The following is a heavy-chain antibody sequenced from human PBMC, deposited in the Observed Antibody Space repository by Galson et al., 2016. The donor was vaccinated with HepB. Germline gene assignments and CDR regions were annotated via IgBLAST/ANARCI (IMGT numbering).Heavy chain of an antibody. D-gene: IGHD3-9*01. CDR3: ARHYDIFSWLDP. V-gene: IGHV4-59*01. J-gene: IGHJ5*02. CDR2: IYSSGYS. CDR1: GGSISSNY. Sequence: ETLSLTCAVSGGSISSNYWSWVRQRPGKTLEWIAYIYSSGYSNYNPSLKSRVTISVDTSKNQFSLTLRSVTAADTAVYYCARHYDIFSWLDPWGQGILVTVSS.